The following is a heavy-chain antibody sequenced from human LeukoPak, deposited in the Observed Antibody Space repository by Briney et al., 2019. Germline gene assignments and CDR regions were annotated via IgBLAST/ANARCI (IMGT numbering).Heavy chain of an antibody. CDR1: GFTFSSYW. CDR3: VRGGVTGSGTYYVLN. D-gene: IGHD3-10*01. Sequence: GGSLRLSCAASGFTFSSYWMHWVRQVPGKGLVWVSRIKNDGSTTRYADSVKGRFTISRDNAKNTVYLQMNSLRAEDTAVYYCVRGGVTGSGTYYVLNWGQGTLITVSS. CDR2: IKNDGSTT. V-gene: IGHV3-74*01. J-gene: IGHJ4*02.